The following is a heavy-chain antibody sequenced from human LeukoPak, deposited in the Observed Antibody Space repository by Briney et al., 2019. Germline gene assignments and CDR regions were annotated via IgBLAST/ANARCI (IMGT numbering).Heavy chain of an antibody. J-gene: IGHJ3*02. V-gene: IGHV4-34*01. CDR1: GGSISSYY. Sequence: SETLSLTCTVSGGSISSYYWSWIRQPPGKGLEWIGEINHSGSTNYNPSLKSRVTISVDTPKNQFSLKLSSVTAADTAVYYCARHILLRKIYNWNDGSILDAFDIWGQGTMVTVSS. CDR2: INHSGST. CDR3: ARHILLRKIYNWNDGSILDAFDI. D-gene: IGHD1-1*01.